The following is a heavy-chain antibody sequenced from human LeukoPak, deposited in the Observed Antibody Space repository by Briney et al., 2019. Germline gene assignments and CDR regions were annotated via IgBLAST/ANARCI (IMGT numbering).Heavy chain of an antibody. CDR3: APAKLGIFILDY. J-gene: IGHJ4*02. Sequence: ASVKVSCKASGYTFTSYYMHWARQAPGQGLEWMGIINPGGGSTSYAQKFQGRVTMTRDTSTSTVYMELSSLRSEDTAVYYCAPAKLGIFILDYWGQGTLVTVSS. CDR2: INPGGGST. CDR1: GYTFTSYY. D-gene: IGHD7-27*01. V-gene: IGHV1-46*03.